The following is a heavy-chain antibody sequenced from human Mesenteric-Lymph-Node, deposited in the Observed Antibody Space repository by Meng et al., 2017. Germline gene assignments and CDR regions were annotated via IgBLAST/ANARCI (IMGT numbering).Heavy chain of an antibody. V-gene: IGHV3-7*01. CDR2: INQDGSEK. J-gene: IGHJ4*02. CDR3: ARRSCSGGTCYSQFDY. CDR1: GFTFSNFW. Sequence: GGSLRLSCAASGFTFSNFWMTWVRQAPGKGLEWVANINQDGSEKYYVDSVKGRFTISRDYTKNSLYLQMNSLRVEDTAVYYCARRSCSGGTCYSQFDYWGQGTLVTVSS. D-gene: IGHD2-15*01.